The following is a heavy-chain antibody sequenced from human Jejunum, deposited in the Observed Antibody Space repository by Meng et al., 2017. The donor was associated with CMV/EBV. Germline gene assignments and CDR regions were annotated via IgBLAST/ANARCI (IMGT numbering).Heavy chain of an antibody. CDR2: FYSSYTY. CDR1: CCSVNSYP. J-gene: IGHJ4*02. Sequence: LQYTRPQPLKPSDTLSTASTFICCSVNSYPWTCTRRSAWKGLDCFGRFYSSYTYNYHPSLDIRVTMSLDTSNIQFSLNLRSVTAADTATYYCSRGPGASTREGFDYWGLGTLVTVSS. D-gene: IGHD1-26*01. V-gene: IGHV4-4*07. CDR3: SRGPGASTREGFDY.